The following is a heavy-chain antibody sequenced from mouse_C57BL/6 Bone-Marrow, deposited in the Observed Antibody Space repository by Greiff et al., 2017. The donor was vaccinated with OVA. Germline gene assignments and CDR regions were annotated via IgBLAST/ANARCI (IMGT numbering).Heavy chain of an antibody. CDR1: GYTFTSYW. D-gene: IGHD1-1*01. CDR3: ARWGYYGSSYGAY. CDR2: IYPGSGST. Sequence: QVQLQQPGAELVKPGASVKMSCKASGYTFTSYWITWVKQRPGQGLEWIGDIYPGSGSTNYNEKFKSKATLTVDTSSSTAYMQLSSLTSEDSAVYYCARWGYYGSSYGAYWGQGTLVTVSA. J-gene: IGHJ3*01. V-gene: IGHV1-55*01.